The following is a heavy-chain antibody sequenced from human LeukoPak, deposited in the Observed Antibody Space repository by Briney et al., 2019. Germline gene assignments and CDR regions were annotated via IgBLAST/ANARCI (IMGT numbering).Heavy chain of an antibody. J-gene: IGHJ5*02. CDR3: AKVPYALGIWFDP. Sequence: QAGGSLRLSCAASGFTFDDYAMHWVRQAPGKGLEWVSGISWNSGSIGYADSVKGRFTISRDNSKNTLYLQMNSLRAEDTAVYYCAKVPYALGIWFDPWGQGTLVTVSS. CDR1: GFTFDDYA. CDR2: ISWNSGSI. V-gene: IGHV3-9*01. D-gene: IGHD4-17*01.